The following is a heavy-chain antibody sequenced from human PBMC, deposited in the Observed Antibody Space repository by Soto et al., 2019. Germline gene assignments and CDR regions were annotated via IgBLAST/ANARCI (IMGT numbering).Heavy chain of an antibody. CDR1: GGSISSGGYS. J-gene: IGHJ5*02. Sequence: LSLTCAVSGGSISSGGYSWSWIRQPPGKGLEWIGYIYHSGSTYYNPSLKSRVTISVDRSKNQFSLKLSSVTAADTAVYYCARSGGHYYCGGDCPGWFDPWGQGTLVTVSS. D-gene: IGHD2-21*02. CDR2: IYHSGST. CDR3: ARSGGHYYCGGDCPGWFDP. V-gene: IGHV4-30-2*01.